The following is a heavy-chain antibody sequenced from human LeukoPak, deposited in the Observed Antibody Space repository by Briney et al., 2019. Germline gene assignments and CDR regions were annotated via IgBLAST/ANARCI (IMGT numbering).Heavy chain of an antibody. V-gene: IGHV3-21*01. Sequence: GGSLRLSCATSGFTFSSYSMTWVRQAPGKGLDWVSSINSYSSDIYYADSVKGRPTISRDNAKNSLYLQMNSLRAEDTAVYYCARKRSPGAFDIWGQGTMVTVSS. CDR1: GFTFSSYS. CDR2: INSYSSDI. CDR3: ARKRSPGAFDI. J-gene: IGHJ3*02.